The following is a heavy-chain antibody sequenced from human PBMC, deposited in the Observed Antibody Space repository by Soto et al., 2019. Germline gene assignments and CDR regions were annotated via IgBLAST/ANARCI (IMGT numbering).Heavy chain of an antibody. CDR2: ITFNGGEK. CDR1: GFTFSAYG. CDR3: ARDTDDSSAYKPDY. Sequence: QVQLVESGGGVVQPGRSLRLSGAASGFTFSAYGMHWGRQAPGKGLEWVALITFNGGEKYYADSFKGRFTISRDNSNDSLYPHLDSLRAEDTAMYYCARDTDDSSAYKPDYWGQGTLVTVSS. V-gene: IGHV3-30*19. J-gene: IGHJ4*02. D-gene: IGHD3-22*01.